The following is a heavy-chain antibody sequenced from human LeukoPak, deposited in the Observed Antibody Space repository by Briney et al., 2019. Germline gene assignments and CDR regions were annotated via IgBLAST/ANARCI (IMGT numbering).Heavy chain of an antibody. V-gene: IGHV3-30*02. J-gene: IGHJ4*02. CDR3: AKDFVGGSRGLRFLLGWAFDY. D-gene: IGHD5-12*01. Sequence: PGGSLRLSCAASGFTFSSYGMHWVRQAPGKGLESVAFIHYDASNNYYADSVKGRFTLSRDNSKNTLYLQMNSLRAEDTAVYYCAKDFVGGSRGLRFLLGWAFDYWGQGTLVTVSS. CDR2: IHYDASNN. CDR1: GFTFSSYG.